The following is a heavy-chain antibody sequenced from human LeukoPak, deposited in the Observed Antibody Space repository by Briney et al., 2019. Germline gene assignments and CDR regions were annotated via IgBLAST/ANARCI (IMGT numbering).Heavy chain of an antibody. J-gene: IGHJ5*02. CDR2: INHSGST. V-gene: IGHV4-34*01. CDR1: GGSFSGYY. D-gene: IGHD3-22*01. CDR3: ARGRLNYDSSGYPGGFDP. Sequence: SETLSLTCAVYGGSFSGYYWSWIRQPPGKGLEWIGEINHSGSTNYNPSLKSRVTISVDTSKNQFSLKLSSVTAADTAVYYCARGRLNYDSSGYPGGFDPWGQGTLVTVSS.